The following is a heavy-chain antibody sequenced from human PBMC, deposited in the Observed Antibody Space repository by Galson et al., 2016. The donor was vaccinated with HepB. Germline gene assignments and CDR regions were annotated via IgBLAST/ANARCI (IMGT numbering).Heavy chain of an antibody. CDR1: DASISSYY. J-gene: IGHJ4*02. CDR2: IYYSGST. V-gene: IGHV4-59*01. D-gene: IGHD3-9*01. CDR3: ARGNDFGWIYSDLHFFDS. Sequence: SETLSLTCAVSDASISSYYWSRLRRPPGKGLEWIGYIYYSGSTKYNPSLKSRATMSVDMFKNEFSLRLTSVTAADTAVYFCARGNDFGWIYSDLHFFDSWGQGVLVTVSS.